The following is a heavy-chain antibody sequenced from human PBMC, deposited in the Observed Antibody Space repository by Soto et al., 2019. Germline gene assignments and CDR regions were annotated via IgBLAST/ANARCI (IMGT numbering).Heavy chain of an antibody. V-gene: IGHV3-23*01. Sequence: PXESLLISCVASGFSFSSYAMNWVRQAPGKGLEWVTGINGGSTPYYADSVKGRFTISRDNSKNTLYLQMNSLRAEDTAVYYCAKDKDWSGVYGMDVWGQGTTVTVSS. J-gene: IGHJ6*02. CDR1: GFSFSSYA. CDR2: INGGSTP. D-gene: IGHD3-3*01. CDR3: AKDKDWSGVYGMDV.